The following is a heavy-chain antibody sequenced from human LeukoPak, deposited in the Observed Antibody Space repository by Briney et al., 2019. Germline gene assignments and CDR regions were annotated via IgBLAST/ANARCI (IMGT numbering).Heavy chain of an antibody. D-gene: IGHD2-15*01. CDR3: TTDTWYSAGH. CDR2: IKKDGSEK. V-gene: IGHV3-7*03. J-gene: IGHJ4*02. Sequence: GGSLRLSCTASGFIFSGSWMAWIRQAPGKGLEWVAIIKKDGSEKYYVDSMKGRFTISRDNAKKSLFLQMNSLRAEDTAIYYCTTDTWYSAGHWGQGTLVTVSS. CDR1: GFIFSGSW.